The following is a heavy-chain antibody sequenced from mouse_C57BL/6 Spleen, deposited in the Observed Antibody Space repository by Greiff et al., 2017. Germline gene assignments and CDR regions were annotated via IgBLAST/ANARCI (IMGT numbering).Heavy chain of an antibody. CDR2: IYPGDGDT. V-gene: IGHV1-80*01. CDR1: GYAFSSYW. Sequence: QVQLQQSGAELVKPGASVKISCKASGYAFSSYWMNWVKQRPGKGLEWIGQIYPGDGDTNYNGKFKGKATLTADKSSSTAYLQLSSLTSEDSAVYFCARRGGSSPYWYFEVWGTGTTVTVSS. CDR3: ARRGGSSPYWYFEV. J-gene: IGHJ1*03. D-gene: IGHD1-1*01.